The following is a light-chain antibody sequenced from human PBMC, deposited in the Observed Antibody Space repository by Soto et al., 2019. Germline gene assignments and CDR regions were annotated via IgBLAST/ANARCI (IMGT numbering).Light chain of an antibody. J-gene: IGLJ1*01. CDR2: QDD. Sequence: SYELTQRPSVSVSPGQTATITCSGDKLGDKYACWYQQKSGQSPVVVIYQDDKRPSGIPARFSGSNSGNTATLTISGTQAIDEADYYCQAWDRSSASYVFGTGTKVTVL. V-gene: IGLV3-1*01. CDR3: QAWDRSSASYV. CDR1: KLGDKY.